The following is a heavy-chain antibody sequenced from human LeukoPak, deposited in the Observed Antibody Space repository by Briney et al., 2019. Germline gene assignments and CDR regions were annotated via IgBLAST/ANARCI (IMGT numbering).Heavy chain of an antibody. V-gene: IGHV3-30*18. J-gene: IGHJ4*02. Sequence: GGSLRLSCAASGFTFSSYGMHWVRQAPGKGLEWVAVISYDGSNKYYADSVKGRFTISRDNSKKTLYLQMNSLRAEGTAVYYCAKPYYDSSGYYPYYFDYWGQGTLVTVSS. CDR2: ISYDGSNK. D-gene: IGHD3-22*01. CDR3: AKPYYDSSGYYPYYFDY. CDR1: GFTFSSYG.